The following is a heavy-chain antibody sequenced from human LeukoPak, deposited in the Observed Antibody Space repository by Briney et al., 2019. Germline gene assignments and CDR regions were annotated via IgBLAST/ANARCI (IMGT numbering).Heavy chain of an antibody. CDR1: SGSFANYY. CDR3: ASFSSGSGSLDY. J-gene: IGHJ4*02. CDR2: INHSGST. D-gene: IGHD3-10*01. V-gene: IGHV4-34*01. Sequence: SETLSLTCAVYSGSFANYYWNWIRQPAGKGLEWIGEINHSGSTNYNPSLKSRVTISVDTSKNHFSLRLSSVTAADTAVYYCASFSSGSGSLDYWGQGTLVTVSS.